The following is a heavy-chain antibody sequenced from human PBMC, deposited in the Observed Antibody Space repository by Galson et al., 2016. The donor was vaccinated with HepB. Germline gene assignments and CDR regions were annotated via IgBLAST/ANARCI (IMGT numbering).Heavy chain of an antibody. J-gene: IGHJ5*02. CDR1: GYFLNKMS. Sequence: SVKVSCKVSGYFLNKMSMHWVRQAPGKGLEWMGGFDFEDGATTYAQKFQGRVTMTEDIFTDTAYMELRSLRFEDTAVCYCTTLFLGAFAPWGQGTLVTVST. CDR3: TTLFLGAFAP. CDR2: FDFEDGAT. D-gene: IGHD2-21*01. V-gene: IGHV1-24*01.